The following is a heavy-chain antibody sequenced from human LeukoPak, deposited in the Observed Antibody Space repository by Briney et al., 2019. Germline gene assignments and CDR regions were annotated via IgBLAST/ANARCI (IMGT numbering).Heavy chain of an antibody. CDR2: ISYDGSNK. CDR3: AREPYYDFWSGYLRDYYYYMDV. D-gene: IGHD3-3*01. Sequence: GGSLRLSCAASGFTFSSYAMHWVRQAPGKGLEWVAVISYDGSNKYYADSVKGRFTISRDNSKNTLYLQMNSLRAEDTAVYYCAREPYYDFWSGYLRDYYYYMDVWGKGTTVTVSS. J-gene: IGHJ6*03. V-gene: IGHV3-30*01. CDR1: GFTFSSYA.